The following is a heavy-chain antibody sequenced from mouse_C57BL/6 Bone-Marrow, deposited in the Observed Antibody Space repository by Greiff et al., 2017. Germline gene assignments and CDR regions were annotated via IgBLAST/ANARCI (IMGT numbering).Heavy chain of an antibody. CDR3: ARWDYYGSSFLSY. J-gene: IGHJ2*01. Sequence: EVQGVESGGGLVQPGGSLSLSCAASGFTFTDYYMSWVRQPPGKALEWLGFIRNKANGYTTEYSASVKGRFTISRDNSQSILDLQMNALIAEDSATYYCARWDYYGSSFLSYWGQGTTLTVSS. CDR2: IRNKANGYTT. V-gene: IGHV7-3*01. D-gene: IGHD1-1*01. CDR1: GFTFTDYY.